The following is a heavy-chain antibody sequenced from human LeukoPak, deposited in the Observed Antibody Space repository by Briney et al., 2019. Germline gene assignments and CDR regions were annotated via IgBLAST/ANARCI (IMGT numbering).Heavy chain of an antibody. CDR2: INPSGGST. V-gene: IGHV1-46*01. Sequence: GASVKVSCKASGYTFTSYYMHWVRQAPGQGLEWMGIINPSGGSTSYAQKFQGRVTMTRDMSTSTDYMELSSLRSEDTAVYYCASSLGPYDFWGTFDYWGQGTLVTVSS. D-gene: IGHD3-3*01. J-gene: IGHJ4*02. CDR3: ASSLGPYDFWGTFDY. CDR1: GYTFTSYY.